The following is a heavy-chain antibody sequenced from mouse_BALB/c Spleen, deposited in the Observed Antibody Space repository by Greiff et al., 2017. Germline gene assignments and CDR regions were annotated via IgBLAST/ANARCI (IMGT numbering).Heavy chain of an antibody. CDR1: GFNIKDYY. Sequence: EVKLVESGAELVRPGALVKLSCKASGFNIKDYYMHWVKQRPEQGLEWIGWIDPENGNTIYDPKFQGKASITADTSSNTAYLQLSSLTSEDTAVYYCAREEAYGYFDYWGQGTTLTVSS. CDR3: AREEAYGYFDY. V-gene: IGHV14-1*02. D-gene: IGHD1-1*01. J-gene: IGHJ2*01. CDR2: IDPENGNT.